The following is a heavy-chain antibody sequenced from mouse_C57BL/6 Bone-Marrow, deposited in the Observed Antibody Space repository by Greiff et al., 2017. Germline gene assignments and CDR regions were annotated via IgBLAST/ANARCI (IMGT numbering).Heavy chain of an antibody. CDR2: ILPGSGST. J-gene: IGHJ2*01. V-gene: IGHV1-9*01. CDR1: GYTFTGYW. Sequence: VQLQQSGAELMKPGASVKLSCKATGYTFTGYWIEWVKQRPGHGLEWIGQILPGSGSTNSNEELKGKATFTADTTSNADYMQLSSLTTEDSAIYYCARGDYWGQGTTLTVSS. CDR3: ARGDY.